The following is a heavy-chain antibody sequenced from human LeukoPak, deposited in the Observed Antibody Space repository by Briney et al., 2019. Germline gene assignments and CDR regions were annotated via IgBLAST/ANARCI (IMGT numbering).Heavy chain of an antibody. V-gene: IGHV4-59*08. Sequence: SETLSLTCTVSGGSISSYYWSWIRQPPGEGLEWIGYIYYSGSTNYNPSLKSRVTISVDTSKNQFSLKLSSVTAADTAVYYCARHKGYYDFGFDPWGQGTLVTVSS. D-gene: IGHD3-3*01. J-gene: IGHJ5*02. CDR2: IYYSGST. CDR1: GGSISSYY. CDR3: ARHKGYYDFGFDP.